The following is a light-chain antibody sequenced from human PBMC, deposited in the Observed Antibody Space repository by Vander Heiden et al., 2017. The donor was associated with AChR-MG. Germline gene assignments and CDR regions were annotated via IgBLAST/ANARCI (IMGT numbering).Light chain of an antibody. CDR1: KLRDKY. Sequence: SYELTPPPSVSVSPGQTASITCSGDKLRDKYASWYQQRPGQSPVLVIYQNTKRPSGIPERFSVSISGNTATLTISGTQAMDEADYYCQAWDTSTTVIFGGGTKLTVL. V-gene: IGLV3-1*01. CDR3: QAWDTSTTVI. J-gene: IGLJ2*01. CDR2: QNT.